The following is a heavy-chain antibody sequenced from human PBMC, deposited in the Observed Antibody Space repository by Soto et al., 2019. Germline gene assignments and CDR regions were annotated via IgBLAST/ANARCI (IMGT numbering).Heavy chain of an antibody. V-gene: IGHV4-30-4*08. CDR2: IYYTGGT. Sequence: QVQLQESGPGLVEPSQTLSLTCTVSGDSIGSTDSYWSWIRRPPGKGLEWIGYIYYTGGTFYNPSLKSRLTLSLEMSNNQFSLTLTSVTAADTGMYYCARGGSGWAEYFQHWGLGTLVAVSS. D-gene: IGHD6-25*01. J-gene: IGHJ1*01. CDR1: GDSIGSTDSY. CDR3: ARGGSGWAEYFQH.